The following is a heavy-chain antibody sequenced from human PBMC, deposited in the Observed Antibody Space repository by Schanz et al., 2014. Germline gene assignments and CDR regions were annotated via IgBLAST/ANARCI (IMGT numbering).Heavy chain of an antibody. J-gene: IGHJ5*02. CDR1: GFSFSDYY. CDR2: ISGSGGST. CDR3: AKAADWPVTRFDP. Sequence: VHLLESGGGLVEPGGSLRLSCAASGFSFSDYYMSWIRQAPGKGLEWVSAISGSGGSTYYADSVKGRFTISRDNSKNTLYLQMNSLRADDTAVYYCAKAADWPVTRFDPWGQGTLGTVSS. V-gene: IGHV3-23*01. D-gene: IGHD4-4*01.